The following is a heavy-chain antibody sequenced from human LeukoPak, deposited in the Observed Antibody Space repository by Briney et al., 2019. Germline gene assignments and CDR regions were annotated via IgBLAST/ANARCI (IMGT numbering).Heavy chain of an antibody. CDR3: ARVLVVVPAADSAELDY. D-gene: IGHD2-2*01. Sequence: ASVKVSCKASGYTFTGYYMHWVRQAPGQGLEWMGWINPNSGGTNYAQKFQGRVTITRDASISTAYMELSRLRSDDTAVYYCARVLVVVPAADSAELDYWGQGTLVTVSS. CDR1: GYTFTGYY. CDR2: INPNSGGT. J-gene: IGHJ4*02. V-gene: IGHV1-2*02.